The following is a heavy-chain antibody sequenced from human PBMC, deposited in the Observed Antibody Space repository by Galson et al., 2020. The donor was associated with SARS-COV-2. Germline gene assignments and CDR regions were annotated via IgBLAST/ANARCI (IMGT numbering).Heavy chain of an antibody. CDR3: ARPQVSNGYNDGGFDY. J-gene: IGHJ4*02. D-gene: IGHD5-18*01. Sequence: AGESLKISCKGSGYTFNNYWIAWVRQMPGKGLEWMGLIYPGDSDTTYSPSYQGQVTISVDKSINTAYLQWSSLKASDSATYYCARPQVSNGYNDGGFDYWGQGTLVTVSS. V-gene: IGHV5-51*03. CDR1: GYTFNNYW. CDR2: IYPGDSDT.